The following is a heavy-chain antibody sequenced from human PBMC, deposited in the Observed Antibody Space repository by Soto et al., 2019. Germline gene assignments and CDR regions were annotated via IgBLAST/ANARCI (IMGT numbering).Heavy chain of an antibody. CDR3: ARHPERIAEIGWFAP. CDR2: ISSSSSTI. Sequence: EVQLVESGGGLVQPGGSLRLSCAASGFTFSSYSMNWVRQAPGKGLEWVSYISSSSSTIYYADSVKGRFTISRDNAKNSLYLHMNSLRAEDTAVYYCARHPERIAEIGWFAPWGQGTLVTGSS. V-gene: IGHV3-48*01. CDR1: GFTFSSYS. J-gene: IGHJ5*02. D-gene: IGHD6-13*01.